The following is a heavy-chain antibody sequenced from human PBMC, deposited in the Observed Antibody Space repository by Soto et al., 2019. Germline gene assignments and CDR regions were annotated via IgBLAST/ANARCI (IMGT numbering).Heavy chain of an antibody. Sequence: PGGSLRLSCAASGFTFSSYSMSWVRQAPGKGLEWVSAISGSGGSTYYADSVKGRFTISRDNSKNTLYLQMNSLRAEDTAVYYCAKPFATGVRGVIITLSPVDYWGQGTLVTVSS. J-gene: IGHJ4*02. CDR1: GFTFSSYS. D-gene: IGHD3-10*01. CDR2: ISGSGGST. CDR3: AKPFATGVRGVIITLSPVDY. V-gene: IGHV3-23*01.